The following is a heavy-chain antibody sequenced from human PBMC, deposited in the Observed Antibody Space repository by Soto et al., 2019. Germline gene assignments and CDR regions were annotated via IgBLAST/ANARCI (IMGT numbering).Heavy chain of an antibody. V-gene: IGHV3-30*18. J-gene: IGHJ4*02. D-gene: IGHD5-12*01. CDR1: GFTFSSYG. Sequence: QVQLVESGGGVVQPGRSLRLSCAASGFTFSSYGMHWVRQAPGKGLEWVAVISYDGSNKYYADSVEGRFTISRDNSKNTLYRQMNSLRAEDTAVYYCAKTSGYEYYFDYWGQGTLVTVSS. CDR3: AKTSGYEYYFDY. CDR2: ISYDGSNK.